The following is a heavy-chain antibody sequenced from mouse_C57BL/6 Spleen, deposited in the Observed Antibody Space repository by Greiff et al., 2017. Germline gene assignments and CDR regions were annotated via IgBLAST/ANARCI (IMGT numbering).Heavy chain of an antibody. CDR2: ISYDGSN. J-gene: IGHJ2*01. CDR1: GYSITSGYY. D-gene: IGHD4-1*01. Sequence: EVQLQESGPGLVKPSQSLSLTCSVTGYSITSGYYWNWIRQFPGNKLEWMGYISYDGSNNYNPSLKNRISITRDTSKNQFFLKLNSVTTEDTATYYCAREGLGLYFDYWGQGTTLTVSS. V-gene: IGHV3-6*01. CDR3: AREGLGLYFDY.